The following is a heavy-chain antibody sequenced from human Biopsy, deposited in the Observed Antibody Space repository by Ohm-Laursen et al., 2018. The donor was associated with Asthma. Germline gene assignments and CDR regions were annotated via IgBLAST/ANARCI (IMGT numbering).Heavy chain of an antibody. CDR3: ARVVSYGDIYFSIDV. J-gene: IGHJ6*02. V-gene: IGHV4-30-4*01. D-gene: IGHD4-17*01. CDR2: VFWSGST. CDR1: GDYTGSSDHH. Sequence: TLSLTCRVSGDYTGSSDHHWAWIRQAPGKGLEWIGFVFWSGSTHYSRSLERRVSISIDTATNEFSMKLWSVTPADTAVYFCARVVSYGDIYFSIDVWGPGITVSVS.